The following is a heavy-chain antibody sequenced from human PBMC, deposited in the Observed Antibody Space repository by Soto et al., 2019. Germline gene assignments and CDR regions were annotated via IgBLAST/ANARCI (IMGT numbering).Heavy chain of an antibody. D-gene: IGHD2-15*01. Sequence: PGGSLRLSCVASRFTFSSSGMHWVRQAPGKGLEWVASISYDGSEKYNADSVKGRFTISRDNSKNTLYLQMNSLRVEDTAVYHWAKDMGQAARSWGMEVWGQGPMVAVSS. CDR3: AKDMGQAARSWGMEV. CDR2: ISYDGSEK. J-gene: IGHJ6*01. V-gene: IGHV3-30*18. CDR1: RFTFSSSG.